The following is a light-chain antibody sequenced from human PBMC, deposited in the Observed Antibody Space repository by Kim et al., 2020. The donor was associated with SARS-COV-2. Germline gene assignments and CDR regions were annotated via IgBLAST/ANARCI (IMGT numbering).Light chain of an antibody. CDR3: QSFDSSNQV. J-gene: IGLJ2*01. Sequence: NFMLTQPHSVSESPGKTVTISCTRSSGSIASNSVQWYQQRPGSAPTTVIYEDNQRPPGVPDRFSGSIDSSSNSASLTISGLKTEDEADYYCQSFDSSNQVFGGGTQLTVL. CDR1: SGSIASNS. V-gene: IGLV6-57*04. CDR2: EDN.